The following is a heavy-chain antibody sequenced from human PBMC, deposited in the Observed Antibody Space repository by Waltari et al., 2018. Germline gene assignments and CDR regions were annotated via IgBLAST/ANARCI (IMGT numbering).Heavy chain of an antibody. Sequence: EVLLVESGGDLVQPGGSLRLSCATSGISFSQYWMIWVRQSPGKGLEWVATIKHDGTDKYYVDSVKGRFTVSRDNAKSSLYLQMNSLRVEDTAIYYCARDQADGTIAYFEYWGQGTLVTVSS. V-gene: IGHV3-7*01. D-gene: IGHD6-13*01. CDR3: ARDQADGTIAYFEY. CDR2: IKHDGTDK. CDR1: GISFSQYW. J-gene: IGHJ4*02.